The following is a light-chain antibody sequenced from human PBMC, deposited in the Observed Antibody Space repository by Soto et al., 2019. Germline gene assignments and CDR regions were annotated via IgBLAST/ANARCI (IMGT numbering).Light chain of an antibody. CDR1: TGAVTSGHY. CDR2: NTS. Sequence: QAVVTQEPSLTVSPGGTVTLTCGSSTGAVTSGHYPYWFQQKPGQAPRTLIYNTSDKHSWAPARFSGSLLGGKAALTLSGAQPEDEDEYYCLLSYSGARVFGGGTQLTVL. V-gene: IGLV7-46*01. J-gene: IGLJ3*02. CDR3: LLSYSGARV.